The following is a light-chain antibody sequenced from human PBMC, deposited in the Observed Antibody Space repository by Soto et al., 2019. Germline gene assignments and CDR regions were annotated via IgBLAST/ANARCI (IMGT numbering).Light chain of an antibody. CDR2: DAS. Sequence: EIVLAQSPGTLSLSPGERATLSSRAGQSVRSFLAWYQQRPGQAPRLLIYDASNRATGIPARFSGSGSGTDFTLTISSLEPEDFAVYYCQHRSSWPLTFGGGTKVDIK. J-gene: IGKJ4*01. V-gene: IGKV3-11*01. CDR1: QSVRSF. CDR3: QHRSSWPLT.